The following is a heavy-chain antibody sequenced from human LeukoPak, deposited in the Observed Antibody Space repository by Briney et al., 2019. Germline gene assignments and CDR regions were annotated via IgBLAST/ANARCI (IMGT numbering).Heavy chain of an antibody. CDR1: GGSISSYY. J-gene: IGHJ6*02. CDR2: IYTSGST. CDR3: ARVIRDLFGYYYGMDV. Sequence: PSETLSLTCTVSGGSISSYYWSWIRQPAGKGLEWIGRIYTSGSTNYNPSLKSRVTMSVDTSKNQFSLKLSSVTVADTAVYYCARVIRDLFGYYYGMDVWGQGTTVTVSS. D-gene: IGHD3-10*01. V-gene: IGHV4-4*07.